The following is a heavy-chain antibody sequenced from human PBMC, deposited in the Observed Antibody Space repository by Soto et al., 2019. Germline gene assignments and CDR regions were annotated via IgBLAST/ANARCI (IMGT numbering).Heavy chain of an antibody. J-gene: IGHJ6*02. CDR3: ARVSTGYYYGMDV. CDR2: ISSSSSYI. V-gene: IGHV3-21*01. CDR1: GFTFSSYS. Sequence: LRLSCAASGFTFSSYSMNWVRQAPGKGLEWVSSISSSSSYIYYADSVKGRFTISRDNAKNSLYLQMNSLRAEDTAVYYCARVSTGYYYGMDVWGQGTTVTVSS.